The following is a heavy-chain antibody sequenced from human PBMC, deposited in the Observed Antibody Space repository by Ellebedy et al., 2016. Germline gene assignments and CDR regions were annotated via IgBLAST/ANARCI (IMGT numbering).Heavy chain of an antibody. V-gene: IGHV4-34*01. Sequence: SETLSLXCAVYGGSFSGYYWSWIRQPPGKGLEWIGEINHSGSTNYNPTLKSRVTISVDTSKNQFSLKLSSVTAADTAVYYCARAERVVGLDYWGQGTLVTVSS. CDR1: GGSFSGYY. CDR2: INHSGST. CDR3: ARAERVVGLDY. D-gene: IGHD1-26*01. J-gene: IGHJ4*02.